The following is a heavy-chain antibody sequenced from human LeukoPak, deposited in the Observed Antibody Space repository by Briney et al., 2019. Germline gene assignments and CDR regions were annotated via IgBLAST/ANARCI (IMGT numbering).Heavy chain of an antibody. V-gene: IGHV6-1*01. Sequence: SQTLSLTCANSGDSVSSNSAAWNWIRQSPSRGLEWLGRTYYRSKWYNDYAVSVKSRITINPDTSKNQFSLQLNSVTPEDTAVYYCARDQAGRYYYGSGSYLSGLSYYYYYGMDVWGQGTTVTVSS. CDR2: TYYRSKWYN. CDR3: ARDQAGRYYYGSGSYLSGLSYYYYYGMDV. D-gene: IGHD3-10*01. J-gene: IGHJ6*02. CDR1: GDSVSSNSAA.